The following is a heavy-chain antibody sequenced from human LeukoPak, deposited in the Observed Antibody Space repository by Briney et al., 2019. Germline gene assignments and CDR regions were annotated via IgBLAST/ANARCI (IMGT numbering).Heavy chain of an antibody. Sequence: PSETLSLTCTVSGYSISSGYYWGWIRQPPGKGLEWIGSIYHSGSTYYNPSLKSRVTISVDTSKNQFSLKLSSVTAADTAVYYCARDGDSSGWYVDYWGQGTLVTVSS. D-gene: IGHD6-19*01. CDR3: ARDGDSSGWYVDY. J-gene: IGHJ4*02. V-gene: IGHV4-38-2*02. CDR2: IYHSGST. CDR1: GYSISSGYY.